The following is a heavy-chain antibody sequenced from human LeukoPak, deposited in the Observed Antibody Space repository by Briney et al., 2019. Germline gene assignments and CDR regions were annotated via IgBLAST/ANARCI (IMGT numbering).Heavy chain of an antibody. CDR2: SYNSGYN. Sequence: SETLSLTCTVSGDSITSSAYYWGWIRQPPGKGLEWIGSSYNSGYNYYNPSLKSRVTISVDTSNNQFSLKLSSVTAADTAVYYCARPYANWGQGILVTVSS. CDR1: GDSITSSAYY. V-gene: IGHV4-39*01. J-gene: IGHJ4*02. CDR3: ARPYAN.